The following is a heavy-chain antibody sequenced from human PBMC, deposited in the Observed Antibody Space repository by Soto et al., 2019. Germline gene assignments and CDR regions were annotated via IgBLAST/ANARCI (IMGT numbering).Heavy chain of an antibody. D-gene: IGHD6-6*01. CDR2: VYYSGTT. V-gene: IGHV4-59*08. CDR1: NGSISTYY. J-gene: IGHJ4*02. CDR3: ARLKISSSPGIVDS. Sequence: LSLTCTVSNGSISTYYWSWVRQAPGKGLEWIGYVYYSGTTNYNPSLKSRVTISVDTSKNQFSLALISVTAADAAIFYCARLKISSSPGIVDSWGQGTLVTVSS.